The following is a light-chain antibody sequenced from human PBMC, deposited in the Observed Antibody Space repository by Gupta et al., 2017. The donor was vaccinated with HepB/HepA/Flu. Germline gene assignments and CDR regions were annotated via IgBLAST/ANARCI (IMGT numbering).Light chain of an antibody. CDR3: QHSYSTPRT. CDR1: HSITNY. V-gene: IGKV1-39*01. J-gene: IGKJ1*01. Sequence: IQMTPSPSSLSASVGDSVTITCRASHSITNYFNSYQQKPGKAHKVLNYGASSLQSGVPSRFSGSGSAKDITLISSRLHPEDAATYYCQHSYSTPRTFGQGTKVEIK. CDR2: GAS.